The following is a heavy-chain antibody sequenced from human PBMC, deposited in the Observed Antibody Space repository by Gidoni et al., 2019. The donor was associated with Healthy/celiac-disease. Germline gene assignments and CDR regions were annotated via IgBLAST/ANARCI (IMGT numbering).Heavy chain of an antibody. J-gene: IGHJ6*04. D-gene: IGHD2-2*01. CDR1: CYSFTSYG. CDR2: IIAYNGNT. V-gene: IGHV1-18*01. Sequence: QVPLVQSGAEVKKPGASVMVSCKASCYSFTSYGTSWVRQASGQEREWMGWIIAYNGNTNYAKKLQGRVTMTTDTSTSTAYMELRSLRSDDTAVYYCAQRVLGEPAALDVWGKGTTVTVSS. CDR3: AQRVLGEPAALDV.